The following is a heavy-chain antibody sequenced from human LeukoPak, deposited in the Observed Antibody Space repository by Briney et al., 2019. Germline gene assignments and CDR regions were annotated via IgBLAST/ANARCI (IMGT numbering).Heavy chain of an antibody. D-gene: IGHD5-24*01. CDR2: INSDGSST. V-gene: IGHV3-74*01. CDR1: GFTFSSYW. CDR3: ARGSEMATMVY. J-gene: IGHJ4*02. Sequence: GXXLRLSCAASGFTFSSYWMHWVRHAPGKGLVWVSRINSDGSSTIYADSVKGRFTISRDNAKNTLYLQMNSLRAEDTAVYYCARGSEMATMVYWGQGTLVTVSS.